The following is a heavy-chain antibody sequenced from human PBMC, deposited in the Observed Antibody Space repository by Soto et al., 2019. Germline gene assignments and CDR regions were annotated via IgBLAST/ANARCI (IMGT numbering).Heavy chain of an antibody. CDR1: GGSIIAHY. V-gene: IGHV4-4*07. CDR3: ARGGHDFWSGPFDY. CDR2: IDTSGST. Sequence: PSETLSLTCAVSGGSIIAHYCNWIRQPAGKGLEWIGRIDTSGSTNYNPSLKSRVTMSVDTSENQFSLKLSSVTAADTAVYYCARGGHDFWSGPFDYWGQGSLVTVSS. J-gene: IGHJ4*02. D-gene: IGHD3-3*01.